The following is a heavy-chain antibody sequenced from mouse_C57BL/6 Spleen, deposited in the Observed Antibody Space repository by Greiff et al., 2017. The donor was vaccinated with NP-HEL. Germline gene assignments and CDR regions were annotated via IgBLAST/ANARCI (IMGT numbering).Heavy chain of an antibody. D-gene: IGHD2-1*01. CDR3: ARGGNYPAWFAY. V-gene: IGHV1-26*01. Sequence: VQLQQSGPELVKPGASVKISCKASGYTFTDYYMNWVKQSPGKSLEWIGDINPNNGGTSYNQKFKGKATLTVDKSSSTAYMELRSLTSEDSAVYYCARGGNYPAWFAYWGQGTLVTVSA. CDR2: INPNNGGT. J-gene: IGHJ3*01. CDR1: GYTFTDYY.